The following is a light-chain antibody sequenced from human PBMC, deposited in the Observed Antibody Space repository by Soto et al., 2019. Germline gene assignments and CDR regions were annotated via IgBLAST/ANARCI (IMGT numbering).Light chain of an antibody. Sequence: EIVLTQSPGTLSLSPGEIATLSCRASQSVSNNYLAWFQQKPGQAPRLLIYGASTRGTGIPDRFSGSGSGTDFTLTISSLEPEDFAVYYCQQYGTSPQTFGQGTKVELK. CDR1: QSVSNNY. CDR2: GAS. V-gene: IGKV3-20*01. J-gene: IGKJ1*01. CDR3: QQYGTSPQT.